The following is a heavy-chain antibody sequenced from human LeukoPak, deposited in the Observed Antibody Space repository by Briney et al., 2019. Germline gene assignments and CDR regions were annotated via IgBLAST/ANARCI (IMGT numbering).Heavy chain of an antibody. D-gene: IGHD2-15*01. Sequence: SETLSLTCTLPGGSISSSNYYWGWVRHPPGKGLEWIGTIYYSGTTYYNPSLESRVTIFEDTSKNQFSLMLTSVTAADTAVYYCARQISDYYCYYMDVWGKGTTVTVSS. J-gene: IGHJ6*03. CDR1: GGSISSSNYY. CDR2: IYYSGTT. V-gene: IGHV4-39*01. CDR3: ARQISDYYCYYMDV.